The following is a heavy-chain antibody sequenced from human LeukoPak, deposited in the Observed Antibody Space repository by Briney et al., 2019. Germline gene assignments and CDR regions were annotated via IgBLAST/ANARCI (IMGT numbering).Heavy chain of an antibody. D-gene: IGHD6-19*01. CDR3: AKYQRQWLPKGGFDY. Sequence: PGRSLRLSCAASGFTLSSYVMHWVRQAPGKGLEWLAVISYDGNNKYYADSVKGRFTISRDNSKNTLYLQMDNLRAEDTAVYYCAKYQRQWLPKGGFDYWGQGTLVTVSS. V-gene: IGHV3-30*18. CDR1: GFTLSSYV. CDR2: ISYDGNNK. J-gene: IGHJ4*02.